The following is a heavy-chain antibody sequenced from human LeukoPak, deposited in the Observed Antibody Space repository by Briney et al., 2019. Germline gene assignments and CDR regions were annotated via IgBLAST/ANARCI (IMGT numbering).Heavy chain of an antibody. CDR2: ISYDGSNK. V-gene: IGHV3-30-3*01. Sequence: GGSLRLSCAASGFTFSSYAMHWVRQAPGKGLEWVAVISYDGSNKYYADSVKGRFTISRDNSKNTLYLQMNSLRAEDTAVYYCARDIGSYSDYWGQGTLVTVSS. D-gene: IGHD1-26*01. J-gene: IGHJ4*02. CDR3: ARDIGSYSDY. CDR1: GFTFSSYA.